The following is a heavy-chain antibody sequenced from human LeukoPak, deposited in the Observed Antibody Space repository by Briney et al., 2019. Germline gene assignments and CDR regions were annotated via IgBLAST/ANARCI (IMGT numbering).Heavy chain of an antibody. CDR1: GFTFSSYA. J-gene: IGHJ4*02. V-gene: IGHV3-30*04. D-gene: IGHD6-13*01. Sequence: PGRSLRLSCAASGFTFSSYAMHWVRQAPGKGLEWVAIISYDGSNEYYADSVKGRFTISRDNSKNTLYLQMNSLRAEDTAVYYCARDWGLFAAAVYFFEYWGRGILVTVSS. CDR2: ISYDGSNE. CDR3: ARDWGLFAAAVYFFEY.